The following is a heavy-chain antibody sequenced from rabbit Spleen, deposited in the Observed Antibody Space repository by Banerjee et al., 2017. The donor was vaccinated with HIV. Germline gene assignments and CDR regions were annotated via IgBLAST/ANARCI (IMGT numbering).Heavy chain of an antibody. J-gene: IGHJ6*01. D-gene: IGHD6-1*01. Sequence: QEQVLESGGGLVKPEGSLKLSCTASGFSFSNKVVMCWVRQAPGKGPEWIACINAGSSSNTYSATWAKGRFTISKTSSTTVTLQMTSLTAADTATYFCARGIVYGFAGDTYPPYGMDLWGPGTLVTVS. CDR1: GFSFSNKVV. CDR2: INAGSSSNT. V-gene: IGHV1S45*01. CDR3: ARGIVYGFAGDTYPPYGMDL.